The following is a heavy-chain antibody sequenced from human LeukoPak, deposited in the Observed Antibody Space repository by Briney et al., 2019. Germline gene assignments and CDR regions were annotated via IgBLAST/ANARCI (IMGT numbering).Heavy chain of an antibody. J-gene: IGHJ3*02. CDR1: GFTVSSNY. D-gene: IGHD1-1*01. V-gene: IGHV3-66*02. Sequence: GGSLRLSCAASGFTVSSNYMSWVRQAPGKGLEWVSVIYSGGSTYHADSEKGRFTISRDNSKNTLYLQMNSLRAEDTAVYYCARGELEYDAFDIWGQGTMVTVSS. CDR3: ARGELEYDAFDI. CDR2: IYSGGST.